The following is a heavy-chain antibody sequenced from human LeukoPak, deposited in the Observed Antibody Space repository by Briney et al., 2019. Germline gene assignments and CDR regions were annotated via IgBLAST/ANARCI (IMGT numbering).Heavy chain of an antibody. J-gene: IGHJ4*02. CDR1: GFTFSSYG. D-gene: IGHD3-16*02. CDR2: IRYDGSNK. Sequence: GGSLRLSCAAAGFTFSSYGMHWVRQAPGKGLEWVAFIRYDGSNKYYADSVKGRFTISRDNSKNMLYLQMNSLRAEDTAVYYCAKNYDYVWGSYRYLDYWGQGTLVTVSS. CDR3: AKNYDYVWGSYRYLDY. V-gene: IGHV3-30*02.